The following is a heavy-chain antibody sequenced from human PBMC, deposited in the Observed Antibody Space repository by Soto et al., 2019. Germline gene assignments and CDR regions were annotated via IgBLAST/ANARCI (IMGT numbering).Heavy chain of an antibody. D-gene: IGHD3-22*01. CDR1: GASVSDGY. J-gene: IGHJ5*02. Sequence: QLQLQESGPGLVKPSETLSLTCTVSGASVSDGYWSWIRQPPGKGLEWIGFMYFGGSFNYNPSLSSRVTLPVETSRHQSSMKVTSVTASDAAVYYCARSYYDSTGFAVDPWGQEPWSPSPQ. CDR3: ARSYYDSTGFAVDP. CDR2: MYFGGSF. V-gene: IGHV4-59*02.